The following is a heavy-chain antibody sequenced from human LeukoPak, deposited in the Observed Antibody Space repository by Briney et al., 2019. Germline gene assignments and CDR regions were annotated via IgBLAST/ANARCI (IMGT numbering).Heavy chain of an antibody. D-gene: IGHD6-13*01. Sequence: GGSLRLSCAASGFTFSSYAMHWVRQAPGKELEWVAVISYDGSNKYYADSVKGRFTISRDNSKNTLYLQMNSLRAEDTAVYYCARDIPAMYSSSWTLDYWGQGTLVTVSS. CDR3: ARDIPAMYSSSWTLDY. CDR2: ISYDGSNK. V-gene: IGHV3-30-3*01. CDR1: GFTFSSYA. J-gene: IGHJ4*02.